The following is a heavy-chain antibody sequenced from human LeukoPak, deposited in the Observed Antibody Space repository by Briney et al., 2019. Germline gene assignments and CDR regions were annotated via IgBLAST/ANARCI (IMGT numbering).Heavy chain of an antibody. CDR3: ARGLIGTVRDNFFDY. J-gene: IGHJ4*02. CDR2: ISSSSYI. D-gene: IGHD1-7*01. CDR1: GFXFMTYS. Sequence: GGSLRLSCAASGFXFMTYSINWVRQAPGMGLEWVSPISSSSYIYYADSVKGRFSISRDNAKNTLYLQMNSLRGEDTAVYYCARGLIGTVRDNFFDYWGQGTLVTVSS. V-gene: IGHV3-21*01.